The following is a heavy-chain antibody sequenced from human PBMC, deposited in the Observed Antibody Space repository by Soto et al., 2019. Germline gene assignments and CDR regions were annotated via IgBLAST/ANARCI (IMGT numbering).Heavy chain of an antibody. J-gene: IGHJ4*02. Sequence: SETLSLTCTVYGGSFSGYYWSWIRQPPGKGLEWIGYIYYSGSTNYNPSLKSRVTISVDTSKNQFSLKLSSVTAADTAVYYCARRYGDQFDYWGQGTPVTVSS. D-gene: IGHD4-17*01. CDR2: IYYSGST. V-gene: IGHV4-59*01. CDR1: GGSFSGYY. CDR3: ARRYGDQFDY.